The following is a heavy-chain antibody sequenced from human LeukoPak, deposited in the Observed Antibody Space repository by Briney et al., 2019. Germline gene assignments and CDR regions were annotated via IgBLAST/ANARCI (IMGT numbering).Heavy chain of an antibody. CDR1: GFTFSTYE. CDR2: ISSTGSNI. V-gene: IGHV3-48*03. D-gene: IGHD3-22*01. Sequence: GGSLRLSCAASGFTFSTYEMNWVRQAPGKGLEWVAYISSTGSNIYYADSVKGRFTISRDNAKNSLYLLMNSLRTEDTAVYYCAATYYYDGSGDYWGQGTLVTVSS. CDR3: AATYYYDGSGDY. J-gene: IGHJ4*02.